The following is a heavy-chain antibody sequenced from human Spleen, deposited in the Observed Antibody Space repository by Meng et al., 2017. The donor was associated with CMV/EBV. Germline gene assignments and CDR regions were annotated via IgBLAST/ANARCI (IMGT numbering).Heavy chain of an antibody. Sequence: GESLKISCAASGFTFSSYSMNWVRQAPGKGLVWVSRINSDGSSTNYADSVKGRFTISRDNDRNTIHLQMSSLRLDDSAVYYCAMWNRQRGGFDYWGQGTVVTVSS. CDR3: AMWNRQRGGFDY. J-gene: IGHJ4*02. CDR2: INSDGSST. CDR1: GFTFSSYS. D-gene: IGHD1-1*01. V-gene: IGHV3-74*01.